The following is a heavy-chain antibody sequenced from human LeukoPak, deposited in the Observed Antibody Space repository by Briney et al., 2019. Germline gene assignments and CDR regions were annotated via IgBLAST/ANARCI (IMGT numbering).Heavy chain of an antibody. CDR2: INHSGST. CDR3: ARGGRYYYDSSGYYYPY. D-gene: IGHD3-22*01. Sequence: PSETLSLTCAVYGGSFSGYYWSWIRQPPGKGLEWFGEINHSGSTNYNPSLKSRVTISVDTSKNQFSLKLSSVTAADTAVYYCARGGRYYYDSSGYYYPYWGQGTLVTVSS. J-gene: IGHJ4*02. V-gene: IGHV4-34*01. CDR1: GGSFSGYY.